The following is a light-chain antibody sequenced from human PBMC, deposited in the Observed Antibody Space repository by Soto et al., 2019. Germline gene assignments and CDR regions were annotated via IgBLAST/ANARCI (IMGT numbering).Light chain of an antibody. CDR3: AAWNDNPNGPGYV. V-gene: IGLV1-44*01. CDR1: SSNIGSNY. Sequence: QSVLTQPPSASGTPGQRVTISCSGSSSNIGSNYVNWYQHLPGTAPKLPIYSDDQRPSGVPDRFSGSKSGTSASLAISGLQSEDEGDYFCAAWNDNPNGPGYVFGTGTRSPS. CDR2: SDD. J-gene: IGLJ1*01.